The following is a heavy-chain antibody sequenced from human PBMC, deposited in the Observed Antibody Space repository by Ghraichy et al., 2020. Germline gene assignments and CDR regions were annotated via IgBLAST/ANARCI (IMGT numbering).Heavy chain of an antibody. CDR2: ISRSSTYI. D-gene: IGHD2-8*01. J-gene: IGHJ4*02. CDR3: ARDVSFDY. CDR1: GFTFSSYN. Sequence: GGSLRLSCAASGFTFSSYNMNWVRQAPGKGLEWVSSISRSSTYIYYADSVKGRFTISRDNAKNSLYLQMNSLRAEDTAVYYCARDVSFDYWGQGTLVTVAS. V-gene: IGHV3-21*01.